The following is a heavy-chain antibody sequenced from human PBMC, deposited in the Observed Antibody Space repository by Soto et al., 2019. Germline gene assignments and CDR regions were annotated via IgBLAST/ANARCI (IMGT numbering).Heavy chain of an antibody. V-gene: IGHV5-10-1*01. J-gene: IGHJ4*02. CDR2: VDPNDSFA. CDR3: ARHQSGSGNSNFDF. D-gene: IGHD3-10*01. Sequence: VESLKISCQAVEYIFLIYWISCFLQKPGAGLEWMGRVDPNDSFATYSPSFEGHVSISVDKSTNIVYLQWRSLRASDTATYYCARHQSGSGNSNFDFWGQGTPVTVSS. CDR1: EYIFLIYW.